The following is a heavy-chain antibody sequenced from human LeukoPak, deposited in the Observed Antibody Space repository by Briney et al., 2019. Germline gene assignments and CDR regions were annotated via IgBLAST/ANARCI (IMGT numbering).Heavy chain of an antibody. J-gene: IGHJ4*02. D-gene: IGHD3-10*01. CDR3: NTEAYFYFDY. CDR1: GFTFSNAW. Sequence: GGSLRLSCAASGFTFSNAWMNWVRQAPGKGLEWVGRIKSKTDGGTTDYVAPVKGRFTISRDDSKSTLYLQMNTLKTEDTAVYYCNTEAYFYFDYWGQGALVTVSS. CDR2: IKSKTDGGTT. V-gene: IGHV3-15*01.